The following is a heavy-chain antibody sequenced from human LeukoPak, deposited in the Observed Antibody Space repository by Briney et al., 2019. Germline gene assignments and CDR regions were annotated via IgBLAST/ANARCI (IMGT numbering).Heavy chain of an antibody. CDR2: IYGGDET. V-gene: IGHV3-53*01. CDR1: GFSVSSNY. Sequence: GGSLRLSCAASGFSVSSNYMIWVRQAPRKGLEWVSVIYGGDETNYADSVKGRLTISRDNSKNTLYLQMNSLRAEDTAVYYCATSITTPGGFDHWGQGTLVTVSS. CDR3: ATSITTPGGFDH. D-gene: IGHD6-13*01. J-gene: IGHJ4*02.